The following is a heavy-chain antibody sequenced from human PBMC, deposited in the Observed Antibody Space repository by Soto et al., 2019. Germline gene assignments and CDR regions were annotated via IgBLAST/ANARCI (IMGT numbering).Heavy chain of an antibody. CDR2: INAGNGNT. CDR3: ARVGLVGYCSGGGCYSGAFDI. CDR1: GYTFTSYA. Sequence: ASVKVSCKASGYTFTSYAMHWVRQAPGQRLEWMGWINAGNGNTKYSQKFQGRVTITRDTSASTAYMELSSLRSEDTAVYYCARVGLVGYCSGGGCYSGAFDIWGQGTMVTVSS. D-gene: IGHD2-15*01. V-gene: IGHV1-3*01. J-gene: IGHJ3*02.